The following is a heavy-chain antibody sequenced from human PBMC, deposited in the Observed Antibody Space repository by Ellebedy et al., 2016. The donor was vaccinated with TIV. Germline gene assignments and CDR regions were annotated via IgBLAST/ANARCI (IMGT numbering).Heavy chain of an antibody. J-gene: IGHJ4*02. D-gene: IGHD6-25*01. CDR2: IYPDDSDA. V-gene: IGHV5-51*01. CDR1: GYSFTSYW. Sequence: GESLKISCKGSGYSFTSYWIGWVRQVPGKGLEWMGIIYPDDSDARYSPSFQGQVTISTDRFISTAYLQWRSLKASDTGIYYCARRGGSGWLLNVWGQGTLVTVSS. CDR3: ARRGGSGWLLNV.